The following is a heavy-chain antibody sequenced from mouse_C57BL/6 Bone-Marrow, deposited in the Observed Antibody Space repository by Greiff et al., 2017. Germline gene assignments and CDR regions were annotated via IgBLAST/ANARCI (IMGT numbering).Heavy chain of an antibody. CDR2: IYPGDGAT. Sequence: VQLQQSGAELVKPGASVKISCKASGYAFSSYWMNWVKQRPGKGLEWIGQIYPGDGATNYNGKFKGKATLTAAKSSSTAYMQIVSLISEDSAVYFCARWGYYPWFAYWGQGTLVTVSA. CDR3: ARWGYYPWFAY. V-gene: IGHV1-80*01. CDR1: GYAFSSYW. J-gene: IGHJ3*01. D-gene: IGHD1-1*01.